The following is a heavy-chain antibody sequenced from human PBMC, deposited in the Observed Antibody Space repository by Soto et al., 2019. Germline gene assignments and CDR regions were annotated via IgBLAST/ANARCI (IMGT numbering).Heavy chain of an antibody. V-gene: IGHV1-2*02. D-gene: IGHD3-3*01. CDR1: GYTFTGYY. Sequence: SVKVSCKASGYTFTGYYMHWVRQAPGQGLEWMGWINPNSGGTNYAQKFQGRVTMTRDTSISTAYMELSRLRSDDTAVYYCARDDLYYDFWSGPPEDGMDVWGQGTTVTVSS. J-gene: IGHJ6*02. CDR3: ARDDLYYDFWSGPPEDGMDV. CDR2: INPNSGGT.